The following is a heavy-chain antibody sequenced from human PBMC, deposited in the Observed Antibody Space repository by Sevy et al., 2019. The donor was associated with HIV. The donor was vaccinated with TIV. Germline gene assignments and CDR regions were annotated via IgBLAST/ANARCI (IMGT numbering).Heavy chain of an antibody. J-gene: IGHJ6*02. CDR2: ISYDGSNK. CDR3: ARERGQGYSSPFPDYYYGMDV. Sequence: GGSLRLSCAASGFTFSSYAMHWVRQAPGKGLEWVAVISYDGSNKYYADSVKGRFTISRDNSKNTLYLQMNSLRAEDTAVYYCARERGQGYSSPFPDYYYGMDVWGQGTTVTVSS. V-gene: IGHV3-30*04. D-gene: IGHD6-13*01. CDR1: GFTFSSYA.